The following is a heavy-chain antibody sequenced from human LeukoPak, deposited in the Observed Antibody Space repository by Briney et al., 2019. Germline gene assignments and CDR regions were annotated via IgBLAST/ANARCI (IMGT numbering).Heavy chain of an antibody. CDR1: GFTFNDYY. V-gene: IGHV3-11*04. D-gene: IGHD6-13*01. Sequence: PGGSLRLSCAASGFTFNDYYMSWIRQAPGKGLEWVSYMSSSGSTIYYADSVKGRFTISRDNAKNSLYLQMNSLRAEDTAVYYCAREEGSSWYYFDYWGQGTLVTVSS. CDR3: AREEGSSWYYFDY. J-gene: IGHJ4*02. CDR2: MSSSGSTI.